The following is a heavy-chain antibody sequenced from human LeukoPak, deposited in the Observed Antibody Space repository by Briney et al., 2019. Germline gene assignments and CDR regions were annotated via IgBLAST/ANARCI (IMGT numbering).Heavy chain of an antibody. V-gene: IGHV4-59*12. J-gene: IGHJ4*02. CDR3: ARRLNYDSPFDY. D-gene: IGHD3-22*01. CDR2: IYYSGST. CDR1: GGSISSYY. Sequence: PSETLSLTCTVSGGSISSYYWSWIRQPPGKGLEWIGYIYYSGSTSYNPSLKSRVTISVDTSKNQFSLKLSSVTAADTAVYYCARRLNYDSPFDYWGQGTLVTVSS.